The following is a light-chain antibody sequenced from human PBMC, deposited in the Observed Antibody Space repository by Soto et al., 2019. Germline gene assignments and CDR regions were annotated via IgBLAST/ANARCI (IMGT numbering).Light chain of an antibody. Sequence: ETVLTQSPGTLSLSPGERATLSCRASQSVSSSYLAWYQQKPGQAPRLLIYGASTRATGVPARFSGSGSGTEFTLTISSLQSEDFAVYYCQHYNNWPLTFGGGTKVDIK. J-gene: IGKJ4*01. CDR2: GAS. CDR1: QSVSSSY. CDR3: QHYNNWPLT. V-gene: IGKV3-15*01.